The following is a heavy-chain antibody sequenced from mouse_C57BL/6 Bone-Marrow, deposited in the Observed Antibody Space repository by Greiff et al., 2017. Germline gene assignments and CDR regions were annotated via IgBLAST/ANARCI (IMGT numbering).Heavy chain of an antibody. CDR3: ARRGNYGSSPYAMDY. CDR1: GFNIKDYY. Sequence: EVKLMESGAELVKPGASVKLSCTASGFNIKDYYMHWVKQRTEQGLEWIGRIDPEDGETKYAPKFQGKATITADTSSNTAYLQLSSLTSEDTAVYYCARRGNYGSSPYAMDYWGQGTSVTVSS. CDR2: IDPEDGET. D-gene: IGHD1-1*01. V-gene: IGHV14-2*01. J-gene: IGHJ4*01.